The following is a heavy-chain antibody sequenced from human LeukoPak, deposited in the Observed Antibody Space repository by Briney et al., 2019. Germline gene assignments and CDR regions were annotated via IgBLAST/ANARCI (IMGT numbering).Heavy chain of an antibody. CDR1: GYSFTSYW. CDR2: IYPGDSDS. Sequence: GESLKISCKGSGYSFTSYWIGWVRQMPGKGLEWMGIIYPGDSDSRYSPSFQGQVTISADKSISTAYLQWSSLRADDTAVYYCARIREVIGKDWFDPWGQGTLVTVSS. J-gene: IGHJ5*02. CDR3: ARIREVIGKDWFDP. V-gene: IGHV5-51*01. D-gene: IGHD2-21*01.